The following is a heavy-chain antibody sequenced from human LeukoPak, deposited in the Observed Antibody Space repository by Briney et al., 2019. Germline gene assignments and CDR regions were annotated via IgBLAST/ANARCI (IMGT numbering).Heavy chain of an antibody. Sequence: GGSLRLSCVASGFTLSDYYMGWIRQAPGKGLEWVSFIYSDNTHYSDSVKGRFTISRDNSKNTLYLQMNSLGAEDTAVYYCARRAGAYSHPYDYWGQGTLVTVSS. J-gene: IGHJ4*02. CDR2: IYSDNT. CDR1: GFTLSDYY. D-gene: IGHD4/OR15-4a*01. CDR3: ARRAGAYSHPYDY. V-gene: IGHV3-53*01.